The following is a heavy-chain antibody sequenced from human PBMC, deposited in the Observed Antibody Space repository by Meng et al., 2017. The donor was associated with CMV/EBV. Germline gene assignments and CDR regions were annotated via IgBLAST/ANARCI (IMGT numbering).Heavy chain of an antibody. V-gene: IGHV4-34*01. CDR2: INHSGST. D-gene: IGHD3-22*01. CDR3: ARVWDSGWDY. J-gene: IGHJ4*02. Sequence: QVQLQQGAGGLLKPSGTLSPPCAVYGGSFSGYYWSWIRQPPGKGLEWIGEINHSGSTNYNPSLKSRVTISVDTSKNQFSLKLGSVTAADTAVYYCARVWDSGWDYWGQGTLVTVSS. CDR1: GGSFSGYY.